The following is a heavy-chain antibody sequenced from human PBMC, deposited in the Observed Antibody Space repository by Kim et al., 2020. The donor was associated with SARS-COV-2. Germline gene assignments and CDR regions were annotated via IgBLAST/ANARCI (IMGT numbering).Heavy chain of an antibody. CDR2: T. D-gene: IGHD4-4*01. Sequence: TYDNPSLKRRVTMSADTSTNQFSLTLSSVTAADAALYFCARLANSRAFDSWGQGALVAVSS. CDR3: ARLANSRAFDS. V-gene: IGHV4-28*01. J-gene: IGHJ4*02.